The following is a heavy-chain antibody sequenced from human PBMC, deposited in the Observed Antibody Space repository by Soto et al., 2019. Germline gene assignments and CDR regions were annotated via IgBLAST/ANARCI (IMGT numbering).Heavy chain of an antibody. CDR3: AKHLAAAGQFDY. CDR1: GFTFSSYA. Sequence: GSLRLSCAASGFTFSSYAMSWVRQAPGKGLEWVSAISGSGGSTYYADSVKGRFTISRDNSKNTLYLQMNSLRAEDTAVYYCAKHLAAAGQFDYWGQGTLVTVSS. CDR2: ISGSGGST. V-gene: IGHV3-23*01. D-gene: IGHD6-13*01. J-gene: IGHJ4*02.